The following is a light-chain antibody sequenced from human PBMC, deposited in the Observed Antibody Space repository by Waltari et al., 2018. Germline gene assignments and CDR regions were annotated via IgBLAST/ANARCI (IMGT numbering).Light chain of an antibody. V-gene: IGKV1-5*03. CDR2: KAS. CDR3: QQYNNYYT. CDR1: QSISSR. J-gene: IGKJ2*01. Sequence: DIQMTQSPSTLSASVGDRVTITCRASQSISSRLAWYQQKPGKAPKLLIYKASNLESGVPSRFSGSGSGTEFTLTISSLQPDDFATYYCQQYNNYYTFGQGTKLEVK.